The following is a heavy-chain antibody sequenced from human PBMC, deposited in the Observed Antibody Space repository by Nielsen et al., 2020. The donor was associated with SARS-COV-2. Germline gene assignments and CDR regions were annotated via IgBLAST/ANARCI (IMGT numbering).Heavy chain of an antibody. V-gene: IGHV3-23*01. CDR2: VSASGGST. CDR3: AKDGVVRGDALDL. D-gene: IGHD3-10*01. Sequence: GESLKISCAASGFTFNIYAMAWVRRAPGRVLQWVTGVSASGGSTYYTDFVKGRFSISRDNSKNTLFLQMHSRRVEDTALYYCAKDGVVRGDALDLWGQGTMVTVSS. CDR1: GFTFNIYA. J-gene: IGHJ3*01.